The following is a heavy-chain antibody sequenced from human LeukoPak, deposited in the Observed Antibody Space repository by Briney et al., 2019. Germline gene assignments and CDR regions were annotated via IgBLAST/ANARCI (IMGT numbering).Heavy chain of an antibody. V-gene: IGHV4-38-2*02. CDR3: ANSDLVLMGHTFAY. D-gene: IGHD2-8*01. J-gene: IGHJ4*02. CDR1: DYSINSYYC. Sequence: SETLSLTCIVSDYSINSYYCRGCLRQPPGRVLEWIGSNYKSGNTYYNPSLKSLFTISEDTSMNLFSLKLTSVTAADTALYYCANSDLVLMGHTFAYSGPGTLVSVSP. CDR2: NYKSGNT.